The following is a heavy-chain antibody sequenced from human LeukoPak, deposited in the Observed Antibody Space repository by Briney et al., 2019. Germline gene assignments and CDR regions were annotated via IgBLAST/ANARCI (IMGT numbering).Heavy chain of an antibody. J-gene: IGHJ4*02. CDR3: ASTEAGYYDSSGTGTFDY. CDR1: GGSISSHY. D-gene: IGHD3-22*01. Sequence: PSETLSLTCTVSGGSISSHYWSWTRQPPGKGLEWIGYIYYSGSTNYNPSLKSRVTISVDTSKNQFSLKLSSVTAADTAVYYCASTEAGYYDSSGTGTFDYWGQGTLVTVSS. CDR2: IYYSGST. V-gene: IGHV4-59*11.